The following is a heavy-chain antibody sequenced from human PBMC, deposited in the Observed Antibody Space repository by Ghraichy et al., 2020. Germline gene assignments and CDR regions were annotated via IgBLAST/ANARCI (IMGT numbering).Heavy chain of an antibody. CDR3: ALLIAARNHFDY. Sequence: ASVKVSCKASGYTFTGYYMHWVRQAPGQGLEWMGWINPNSGGTNYAQKFQGRVTMTRDTSISTAYMELSRLRSNDTAVYYCALLIAARNHFDYWGQGTLVTVSS. CDR1: GYTFTGYY. CDR2: INPNSGGT. D-gene: IGHD6-6*01. J-gene: IGHJ4*02. V-gene: IGHV1-2*02.